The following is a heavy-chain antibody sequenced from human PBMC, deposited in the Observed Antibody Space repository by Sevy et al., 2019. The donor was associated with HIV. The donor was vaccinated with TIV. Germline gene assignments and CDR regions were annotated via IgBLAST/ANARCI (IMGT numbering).Heavy chain of an antibody. CDR3: ARHCTGSSCTHAFDI. CDR1: GGSFSGYY. CDR2: INHSGGT. J-gene: IGHJ3*02. Sequence: SETLSLTCAVYGGSFSGYYWSWIRQPPGKGLEWIGEINHSGGTNYNPSLKSRVTISVDTSKNQFSLKLNSVTAADTAVYYCARHCTGSSCTHAFDIWGQGTMVTVSS. D-gene: IGHD2-15*01. V-gene: IGHV4-34*01.